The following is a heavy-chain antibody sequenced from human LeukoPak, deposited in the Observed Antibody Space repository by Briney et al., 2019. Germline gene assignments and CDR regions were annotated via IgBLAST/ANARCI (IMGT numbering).Heavy chain of an antibody. CDR1: GVSFSGYY. CDR3: ALGGYDFSF. CDR2: INHSGST. D-gene: IGHD5-12*01. V-gene: IGHV4-34*01. Sequence: SETLSLTCAGCGVSFSGYYWSWIRQPPGKGLEWIGEINHSGSTNYNPSLKSRVTISVDTSNNQFSLKLSSVTAADTAVYYCALGGYDFSFWGQGTLVTVSS. J-gene: IGHJ4*02.